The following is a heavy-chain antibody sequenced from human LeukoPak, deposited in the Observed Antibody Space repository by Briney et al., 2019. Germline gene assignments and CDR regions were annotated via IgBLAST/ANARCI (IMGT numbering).Heavy chain of an antibody. D-gene: IGHD3-16*01. Sequence: SVKVSCKASGGTFSSYAISWVRQAPGQGLEWMGGIIPMFGTANNAQKFQGRVTMTRNTFISTAYMELSSLRSEDTAVYYCARGQGAAALDYWGQGTLVTVSS. CDR1: GGTFSSYA. J-gene: IGHJ4*02. V-gene: IGHV1-69*05. CDR2: IIPMFGTA. CDR3: ARGQGAAALDY.